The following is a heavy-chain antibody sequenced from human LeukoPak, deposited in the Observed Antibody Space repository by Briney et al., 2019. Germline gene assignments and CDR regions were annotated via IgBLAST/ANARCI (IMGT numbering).Heavy chain of an antibody. CDR3: ARDYGGNEAPFDY. CDR2: IIPIFGTA. V-gene: IGHV1-69*05. D-gene: IGHD4-23*01. CDR1: GGTFSSYA. Sequence: GASVKVSCKASGGTFSSYAISWVRQAPGQGLEWMGGIIPIFGTANYAQKFQGRVTITTDESTSTAYMELSSLRSEDTAVYYCARDYGGNEAPFDYWGQGTLVTVSS. J-gene: IGHJ4*02.